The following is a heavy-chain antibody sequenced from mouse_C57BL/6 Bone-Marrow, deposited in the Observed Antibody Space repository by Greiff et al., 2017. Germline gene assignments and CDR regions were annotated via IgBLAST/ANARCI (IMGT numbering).Heavy chain of an antibody. CDR3: ARCYYSNYDGYFDV. D-gene: IGHD2-5*01. CDR1: GYTFTSYG. CDR2: IYPRSGNT. V-gene: IGHV1-81*01. Sequence: QVQLQQSGAELARPGASVKLSCKASGYTFTSYGISWVKQRTGQGLEWIGEIYPRSGNTYYNEKFKGKATLTADKSSSTAYMELRSLTSEDSAVYFCARCYYSNYDGYFDVWGTGTTVTVSS. J-gene: IGHJ1*03.